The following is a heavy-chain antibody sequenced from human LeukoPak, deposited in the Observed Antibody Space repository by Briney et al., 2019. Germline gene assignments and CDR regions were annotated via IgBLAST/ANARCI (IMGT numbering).Heavy chain of an antibody. J-gene: IGHJ6*02. V-gene: IGHV3-23*01. CDR3: AKGEGAYYYYGVDF. CDR1: GITFSDYA. CDR2: ISGSGAST. Sequence: GGSLRLSCAASGITFSDYAMTWVRQAPGKGLEWVSSISGSGASTYYADSVKGRFTISRDISKNTLYLQMSSLRAEDAAVYYCAKGEGAYYYYGVDFWGQGTTVTVSS. D-gene: IGHD1-26*01.